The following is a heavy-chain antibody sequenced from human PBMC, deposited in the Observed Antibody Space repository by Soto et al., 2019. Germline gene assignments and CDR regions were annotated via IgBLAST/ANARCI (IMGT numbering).Heavy chain of an antibody. CDR1: GFTFSSYD. D-gene: IGHD3-10*01. Sequence: PGGSLGVYCAASGFTFSSYDMHWVRQATGKGLEWVSAIGTAGDTYYPGSVKGRFTISRENAKNSLYLQMNSLRAGDTAVYYCARGGSAYYYYGMDVWGQGTTVTVSS. CDR2: IGTAGDT. V-gene: IGHV3-13*01. J-gene: IGHJ6*02. CDR3: ARGGSAYYYYGMDV.